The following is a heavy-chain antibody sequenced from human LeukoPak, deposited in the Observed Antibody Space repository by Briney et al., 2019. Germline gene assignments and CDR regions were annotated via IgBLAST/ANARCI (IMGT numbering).Heavy chain of an antibody. J-gene: IGHJ4*02. V-gene: IGHV3-7*04. D-gene: IGHD6-19*01. CDR2: IKEDASEK. Sequence: GGSLRLSCAASGFTFSTYWMAWVRQAPGKGLEWVANIKEDASEKYYVDSVKGRFTISRDNAKDSLYLQMNSLRAEDTAVYHCARDSGGSLDNWGQGTLVTVSS. CDR3: ARDSGGSLDN. CDR1: GFTFSTYW.